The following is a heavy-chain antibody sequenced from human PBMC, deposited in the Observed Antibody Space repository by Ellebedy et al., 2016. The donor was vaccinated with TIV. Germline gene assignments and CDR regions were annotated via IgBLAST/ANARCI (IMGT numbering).Heavy chain of an antibody. D-gene: IGHD3-10*01. CDR3: ARDYYGSLDY. CDR2: VCHSGSP. V-gene: IGHV4-59*01. CDR1: GGSMNNDC. Sequence: GSLRLXXTVSGGSMNNDCWSWIRQPPGKGLAWVGYVCHSGSPNNNPSLKSRLTMSLDTSKNQFSLKLSSVTAADTAGYYCARDYYGSLDYWGQGSLVTVSS. J-gene: IGHJ4*02.